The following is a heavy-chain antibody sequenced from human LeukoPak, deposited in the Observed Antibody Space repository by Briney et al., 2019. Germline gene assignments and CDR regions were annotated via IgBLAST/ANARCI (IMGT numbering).Heavy chain of an antibody. D-gene: IGHD2-2*01. V-gene: IGHV4-59*12. CDR3: ARDLPFLPSAGGPIVVVPAAIREDHFDY. CDR2: IYYSGST. CDR1: GGSISSYY. Sequence: SETLSLTCTVSGGSISSYYWSWIRQPPGKGLEWIGYIYYSGSTNYNPSLKSRVTISVDTSKNQFSLKLSSVTAADTAVYYCARDLPFLPSAGGPIVVVPAAIREDHFDYWGQGTLVTVSS. J-gene: IGHJ4*02.